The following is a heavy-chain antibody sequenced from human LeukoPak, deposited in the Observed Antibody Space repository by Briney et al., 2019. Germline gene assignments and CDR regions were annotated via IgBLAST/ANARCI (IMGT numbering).Heavy chain of an antibody. D-gene: IGHD1-14*01. V-gene: IGHV4-30-4*01. CDR1: GGSISSGDYY. CDR3: ATGGGDFDY. Sequence: SQTLSLTCTVSGGSISSGDYYWSWIRQPPGEGLEWIGYIYYSGSTYYNPSLKSRVTISVDTSKNQFSLKLSSVTAADTAVYYCATGGGDFDYWGQGILVTVSP. CDR2: IYYSGST. J-gene: IGHJ4*02.